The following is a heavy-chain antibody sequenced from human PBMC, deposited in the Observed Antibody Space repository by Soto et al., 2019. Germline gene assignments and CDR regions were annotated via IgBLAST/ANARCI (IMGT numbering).Heavy chain of an antibody. D-gene: IGHD5-18*01. Sequence: ASVKVSCKASGGTFTSYYMHWVRQAPGQGLEWMGIINPSGGSTSYAQKFQGRVTMTRDTSTSTVYMELSSLRSEDTAVYYCAGFFVDTAPYYYGMDVWGQGTTVTVSS. CDR1: GGTFTSYY. CDR3: AGFFVDTAPYYYGMDV. J-gene: IGHJ6*02. CDR2: INPSGGST. V-gene: IGHV1-46*01.